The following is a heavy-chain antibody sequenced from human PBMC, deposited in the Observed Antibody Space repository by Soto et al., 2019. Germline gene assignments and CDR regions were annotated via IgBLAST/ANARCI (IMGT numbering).Heavy chain of an antibody. CDR3: ARDRPAAICCYYGMDV. CDR1: GFTFSSYS. J-gene: IGHJ6*02. D-gene: IGHD2-2*01. CDR2: ISSSSSYI. Sequence: GGSLRLSCAASGFTFSSYSVNWVRQAPGKGLEWVSSISSSSSYIYYADSVKGRFTISRDNAKNSLYLQMNSLRAEDTAVYYCARDRPAAICCYYGMDVWGQGTTVTVSS. V-gene: IGHV3-21*01.